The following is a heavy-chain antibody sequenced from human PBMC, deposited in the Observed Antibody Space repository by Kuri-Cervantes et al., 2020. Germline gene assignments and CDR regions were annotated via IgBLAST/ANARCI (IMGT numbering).Heavy chain of an antibody. CDR2: IGTAGDT. CDR1: GFTFSSYA. J-gene: IGHJ6*03. V-gene: IGHV3-13*01. Sequence: GESLKISCAASGFTFSSYAMSWVRQATGKGLEWVSAIGTAGDTYYPGSVKGRFTISRENAKNSLYLQMNSLRAGDTAVYYCARSTIFGYYYYYMDVWGKGTTVTVSS. D-gene: IGHD3-3*01. CDR3: ARSTIFGYYYYYMDV.